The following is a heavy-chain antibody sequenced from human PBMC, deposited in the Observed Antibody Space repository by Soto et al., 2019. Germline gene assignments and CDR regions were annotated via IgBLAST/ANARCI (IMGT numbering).Heavy chain of an antibody. V-gene: IGHV3-23*01. CDR2: ISGNAGDT. Sequence: GGSLRLSCAASGFSFSNAAMSWVRQAPGKGLEWVSGISGNAGDTYYADSVKGRFTISRDNFRNTLYLQLNSLRAEDTAVYFCAKDPISSPAPTWSDPWGQGPLVTVSS. D-gene: IGHD6-6*01. CDR3: AKDPISSPAPTWSDP. J-gene: IGHJ5*02. CDR1: GFSFSNAA.